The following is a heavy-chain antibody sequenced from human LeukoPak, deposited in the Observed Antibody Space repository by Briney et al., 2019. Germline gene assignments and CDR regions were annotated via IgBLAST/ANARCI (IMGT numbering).Heavy chain of an antibody. V-gene: IGHV3-7*01. CDR3: ARDDGDL. Sequence: PGRSLRLSCAASGFTFSSYGMHWVRQAPGKGLEWVASIKEDGREKFYVDSVKGRFTISRDDAKNSLYLQMDSLRVEDTAVYYCARDDGDLWGQGTLVTVSS. CDR2: IKEDGREK. J-gene: IGHJ4*02. CDR1: GFTFSSYG.